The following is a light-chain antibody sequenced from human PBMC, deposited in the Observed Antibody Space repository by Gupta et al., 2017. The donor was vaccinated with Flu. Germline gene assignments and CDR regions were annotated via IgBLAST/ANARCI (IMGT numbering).Light chain of an antibody. J-gene: IGLJ2*01. CDR3: AVWDTSLTGGV. Sequence: QSVLTQPPSVSAAPGPKVTISCSGSSSNIGGYDVSWYHQRPGTAPKLLIYDNDKRPSGMPDRFSGSRSGTSATLGITGLQTGEEADYYCAVWDTSLTGGVFGGGTKLTVL. V-gene: IGLV1-51*01. CDR2: DND. CDR1: SSNIGGYD.